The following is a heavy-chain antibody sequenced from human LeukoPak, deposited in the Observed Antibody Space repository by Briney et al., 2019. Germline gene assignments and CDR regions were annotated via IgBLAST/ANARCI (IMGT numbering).Heavy chain of an antibody. CDR3: AREMDDVLTGYGLDY. CDR2: ISSTGSYI. Sequence: PGGSLRLSCAAPGFTFRSYSMNWVRQAPGKGLEWVSSISSTGSYIFYADSVKGRFTISRGNAKNSLYLQMNSLRAEDTAVYYCAREMDDVLTGYGLDYWGQGTLVTVSS. CDR1: GFTFRSYS. D-gene: IGHD3-9*01. J-gene: IGHJ4*02. V-gene: IGHV3-21*01.